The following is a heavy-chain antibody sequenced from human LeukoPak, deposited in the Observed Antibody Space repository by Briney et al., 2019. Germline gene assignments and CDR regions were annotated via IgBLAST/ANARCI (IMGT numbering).Heavy chain of an antibody. CDR1: GFTFSSYS. V-gene: IGHV3-21*01. CDR2: ISSSSSYI. J-gene: IGHJ4*02. CDR3: ARDLMYSGSYRPLDY. D-gene: IGHD1-26*01. Sequence: PGGSLRLSCAASGFTFSSYSMNWVRQAPGKGLEWVSSISSSSSYIYYADSVKGRFTISRDNAKNSLYLQMNSLRAEDTAVYYCARDLMYSGSYRPLDYWGQGTLVTVSS.